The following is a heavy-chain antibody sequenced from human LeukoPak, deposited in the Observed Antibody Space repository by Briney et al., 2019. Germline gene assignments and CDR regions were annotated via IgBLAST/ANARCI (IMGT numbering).Heavy chain of an antibody. D-gene: IGHD3-3*01. Sequence: GGSLRLSCAASGFTFSSYGMHWVRQAPGKGLEWVAVISYDGSNKYYADSVKGRFTISRDNSKNTLYLQMNSLRAEDTAVYYCAKFWSGRRTGNAFDIWGQGTMVTVSS. J-gene: IGHJ3*02. CDR2: ISYDGSNK. CDR3: AKFWSGRRTGNAFDI. V-gene: IGHV3-30*18. CDR1: GFTFSSYG.